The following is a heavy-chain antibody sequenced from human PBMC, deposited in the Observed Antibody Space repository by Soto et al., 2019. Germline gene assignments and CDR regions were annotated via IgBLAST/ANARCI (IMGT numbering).Heavy chain of an antibody. CDR1: GYTFTSYG. J-gene: IGHJ5*02. Sequence: ASVKVSCKASGYTFTSYGISWVRQAPGQGLEWMVWISAYNGNTNYAQKLQGRVTMTTDTSTSTAYMELRSLRSDDTAVYYCARFNYDSSGYFNWFDPWGQGTLVTVSS. CDR3: ARFNYDSSGYFNWFDP. V-gene: IGHV1-18*01. CDR2: ISAYNGNT. D-gene: IGHD3-22*01.